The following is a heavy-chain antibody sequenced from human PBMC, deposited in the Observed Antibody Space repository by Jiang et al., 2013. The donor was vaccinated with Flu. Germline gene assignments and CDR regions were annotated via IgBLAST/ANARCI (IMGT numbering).Heavy chain of an antibody. CDR3: ARTKTATGAEFWFDP. CDR2: IDWDDDK. Sequence: KPTQTLTLTCTFSGFSLDTRGMSVSWIRQPPGKALEWLALIDWDDDKYYSSSLRTRLTISKDTSQNQVVLTMTNVDPVDTATYYCARTKTATGAEFWFDPWGQGTLVTVSS. V-gene: IGHV2-70*01. D-gene: IGHD4-17*01. J-gene: IGHJ5*02. CDR1: GFSLDTRGMS.